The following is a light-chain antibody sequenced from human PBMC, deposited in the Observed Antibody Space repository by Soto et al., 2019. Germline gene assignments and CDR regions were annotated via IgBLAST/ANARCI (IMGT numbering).Light chain of an antibody. V-gene: IGLV2-14*01. CDR3: QSYYIPIRTHV. J-gene: IGLJ1*01. CDR2: EVN. CDR1: SSDIGAYDY. Sequence: QSALTQPASLSGSPGQSITISCTGTSSDIGAYDYVSWFQQHPGKAPKLMISEVNNRPSGVSNRFSGSKSGNTAYLTISGLHVEDDDYYCQSYYIPIRTHVLGTGTKVTVL.